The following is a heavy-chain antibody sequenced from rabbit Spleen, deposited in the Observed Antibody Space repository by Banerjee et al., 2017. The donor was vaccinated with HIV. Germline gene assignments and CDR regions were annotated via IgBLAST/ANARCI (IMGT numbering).Heavy chain of an antibody. CDR3: ARRHGGLDF. J-gene: IGHJ3*01. V-gene: IGHV1S45*01. D-gene: IGHD2-1*01. CDR2: IDTGDGNT. CDR1: GFSFSSGYY. Sequence: QEQLEESGGDLVKPEGSLTLTCTASGFSFSSGYYMCWVRQAPGKGLEWIACIDTGDGNTYYASWAKGRFTITRSTSLNTVTLPLNSLTAADTATYFCARRHGGLDFWGQGTLVTVS.